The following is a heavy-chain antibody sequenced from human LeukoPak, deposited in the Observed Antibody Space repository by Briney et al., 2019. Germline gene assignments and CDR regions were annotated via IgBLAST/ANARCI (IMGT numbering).Heavy chain of an antibody. Sequence: SETLSLTCTVSGGSISSYYWSWIRQPPGKGPEWIGYIYYSGSTRYNPSLKSRVTISVDTSKNQISLKLGSVTAADTAVYYCARADDPGTVDYWGQGILVTVSS. J-gene: IGHJ4*02. V-gene: IGHV4-59*08. CDR3: ARADDPGTVDY. D-gene: IGHD1/OR15-1a*01. CDR1: GGSISSYY. CDR2: IYYSGST.